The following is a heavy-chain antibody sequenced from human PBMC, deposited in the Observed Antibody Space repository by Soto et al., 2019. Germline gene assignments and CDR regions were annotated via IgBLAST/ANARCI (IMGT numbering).Heavy chain of an antibody. CDR1: GFTFRTYA. D-gene: IGHD3-3*01. J-gene: IGHJ4*02. CDR2: ISSNGGST. Sequence: EVQLVESGGGLVQPGGSLRLSCAASGFTFRTYAMHWVRQAPGKGLEYISAISSNGGSTFYADSVQGRFTISRDNSKNTLYLQVCSLRAEDMAVYYCARSIHDFWSGYPQGFFDYWGQGTLVTVSS. CDR3: ARSIHDFWSGYPQGFFDY. V-gene: IGHV3-64*07.